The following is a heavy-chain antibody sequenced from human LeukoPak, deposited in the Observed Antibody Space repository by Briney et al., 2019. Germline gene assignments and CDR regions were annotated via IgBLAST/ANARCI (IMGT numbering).Heavy chain of an antibody. D-gene: IGHD5-24*01. CDR1: GGSISSYY. J-gene: IGHJ4*02. V-gene: IGHV4-59*01. Sequence: SETLSLTCTVSGGSISSYYWCWIRQPPGKGLEWIGYIYYSGSTNYNPSLKSRVTISVDTSKNQFSLKLSSVTAADTAVYYCARRDGYNEGDYWGQGTLVTVSS. CDR3: ARRDGYNEGDY. CDR2: IYYSGST.